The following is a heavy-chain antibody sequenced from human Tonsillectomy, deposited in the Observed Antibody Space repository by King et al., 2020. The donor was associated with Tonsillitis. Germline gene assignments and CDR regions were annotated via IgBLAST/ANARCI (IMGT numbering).Heavy chain of an antibody. J-gene: IGHJ4*02. V-gene: IGHV3-23*04. CDR3: ASQAGLSFDY. D-gene: IGHD3-16*02. CDR1: GFTFNNYA. Sequence: VQLVESGGGLVQPGGSLRLSCAASGFTFNNYAMSWVRQAPGKGLEWVSTISGGGGTTYYPDSVKGRFTISRDNSKNTLYLQMNSLRAEDTAVCYCASQAGLSFDYWGQGTLVTVSS. CDR2: ISGGGGTT.